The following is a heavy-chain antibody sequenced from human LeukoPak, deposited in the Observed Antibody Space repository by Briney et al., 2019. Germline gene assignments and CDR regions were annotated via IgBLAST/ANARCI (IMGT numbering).Heavy chain of an antibody. J-gene: IGHJ4*02. D-gene: IGHD6-6*01. Sequence: SETLSLTCAVYGGSFSGYYWSWIRQPPGKGLEWIGEINHSGSTNYNPSLKSQVTISVDTSKNQFSLKLSSVTAADTAVYYCARLVAARPNYFDYWGQGTLVTVSS. V-gene: IGHV4-34*01. CDR2: INHSGST. CDR1: GGSFSGYY. CDR3: ARLVAARPNYFDY.